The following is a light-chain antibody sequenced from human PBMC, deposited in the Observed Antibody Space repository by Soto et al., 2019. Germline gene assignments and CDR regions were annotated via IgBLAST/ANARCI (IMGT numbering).Light chain of an antibody. V-gene: IGKV1-16*02. CDR3: QQYNTYPRT. CDR1: QGISTY. CDR2: DAS. Sequence: DIQMTQSPSSLSASVGDRVTITCRASQGISTYLAWFQQKPGKAPKSLIYDASTLQNGVPSKFSGSGSGTDFTLPITNLQPEDIATYYCQQYNTYPRTFGQGTKVEIK. J-gene: IGKJ1*01.